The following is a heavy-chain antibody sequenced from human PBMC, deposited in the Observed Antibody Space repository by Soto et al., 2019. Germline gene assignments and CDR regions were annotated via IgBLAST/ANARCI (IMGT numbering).Heavy chain of an antibody. J-gene: IGHJ4*02. CDR2: ISYDGSNK. CDR1: GFTFSSYA. Sequence: QVQLVESGGGVVQPGRSLRLSCAASGFTFSSYAMHWVRQAPGKGLEWVAVISYDGSNKYYADSVKGRFTISRDNSKNTLYLQMNSLRAEDTAVYYCAREGQYSSGWAYYFDYWGQGTLVTVSS. D-gene: IGHD3-22*01. CDR3: AREGQYSSGWAYYFDY. V-gene: IGHV3-30-3*01.